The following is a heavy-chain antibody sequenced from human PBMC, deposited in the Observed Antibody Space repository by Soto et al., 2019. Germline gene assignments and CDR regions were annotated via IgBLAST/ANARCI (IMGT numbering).Heavy chain of an antibody. J-gene: IGHJ5*02. V-gene: IGHV4-39*01. CDR2: IYYSGST. Sequence: SETLSLTCTVSGGSISSSSYYWGWIRQPPGKGLEWIGSIYYSGSTYYNPSLKSRVTISVDTSKNQFSLKLSSVTAADTAVYYCARLMLVGATSWFDPWGQGTLVTVSS. CDR3: ARLMLVGATSWFDP. D-gene: IGHD1-26*01. CDR1: GGSISSSSYY.